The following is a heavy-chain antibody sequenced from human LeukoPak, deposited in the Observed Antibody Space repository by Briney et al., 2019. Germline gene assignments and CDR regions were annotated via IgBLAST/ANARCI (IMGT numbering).Heavy chain of an antibody. CDR3: ARVNGSGSYYNLRYYYGMDV. V-gene: IGHV4-34*01. Sequence: KPSETLSLTCAVYGGSFSGYYWSWIRQPPGKGLEWIGEINHSGSTNYNPSLKSRVTISVDTSKNQFSLKLSSVTAADTAVYYCARVNGSGSYYNLRYYYGMDVWGKGTTVTVSS. CDR2: INHSGST. J-gene: IGHJ6*04. CDR1: GGSFSGYY. D-gene: IGHD3-10*01.